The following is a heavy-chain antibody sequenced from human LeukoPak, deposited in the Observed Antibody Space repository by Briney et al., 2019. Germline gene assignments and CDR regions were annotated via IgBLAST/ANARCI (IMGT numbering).Heavy chain of an antibody. CDR1: GFTFSSYW. CDR3: ARHLIVVVPAATDYYFDY. CDR2: IKQDGSEK. Sequence: GGSLRLSCAASGFTFSSYWTSWVRQAPGKGLEWVANIKQDGSEKYYVDSVKGRFTISRDNAKNSLYLQMNSLRAEDTAVYYCARHLIVVVPAATDYYFDYWGQGTLVTVSS. J-gene: IGHJ4*02. V-gene: IGHV3-7*01. D-gene: IGHD2-2*01.